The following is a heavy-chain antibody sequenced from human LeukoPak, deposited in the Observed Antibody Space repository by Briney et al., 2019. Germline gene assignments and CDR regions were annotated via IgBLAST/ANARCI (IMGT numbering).Heavy chain of an antibody. Sequence: GGSLRLSCAASGFTFSSYGMHWVRQAPGKGLEWVANIKQDGSEKYYVDSVKGRFTISRDNAKNSLYLQMNTLRAEDTAVYYCVRQAGVYWGQGTLVTVSS. CDR2: IKQDGSEK. V-gene: IGHV3-7*01. CDR1: GFTFSSYG. CDR3: VRQAGVY. D-gene: IGHD3-10*01. J-gene: IGHJ4*02.